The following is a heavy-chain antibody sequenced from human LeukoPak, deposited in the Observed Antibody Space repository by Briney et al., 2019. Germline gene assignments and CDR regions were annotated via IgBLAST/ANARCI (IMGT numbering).Heavy chain of an antibody. D-gene: IGHD1-1*01. CDR1: GYTFTSYD. CDR2: MNPNSGNT. J-gene: IGHJ4*02. CDR3: ARDSTTGTQFDY. V-gene: IGHV1-8*01. Sequence: ASVKVSCKASGYTFTSYDINWVRQATGQGLEWMGWMNPNSGNTGYAQKFQGRVTMTRNTSISTAYMELSSLRSEDTAVYYCARDSTTGTQFDYWGQGTLVTVSS.